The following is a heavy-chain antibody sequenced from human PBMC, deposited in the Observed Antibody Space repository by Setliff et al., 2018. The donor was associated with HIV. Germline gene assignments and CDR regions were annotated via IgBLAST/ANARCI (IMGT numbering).Heavy chain of an antibody. J-gene: IGHJ6*03. Sequence: GESLKISCKGSGYSFTSYWIGWVRQMPGKGLEWMGIIYPGDSDTKYNPSLESRVTMSVDTSRTQFSLKLRSVTAADTAVYYCARVGASGVPSTMDYYYYMDVWGKGTTVTV. V-gene: IGHV5-51*01. D-gene: IGHD3-10*01. CDR2: IYPGDSDT. CDR1: GYSFTSYW. CDR3: ARVGASGVPSTMDYYYYMDV.